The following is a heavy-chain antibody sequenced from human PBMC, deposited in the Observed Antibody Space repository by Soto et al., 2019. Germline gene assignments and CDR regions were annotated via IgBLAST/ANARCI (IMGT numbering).Heavy chain of an antibody. CDR1: GFTFSSYW. CDR3: ARVYYDSSGYYDFDY. J-gene: IGHJ4*02. D-gene: IGHD3-22*01. V-gene: IGHV3-74*01. Sequence: GGSLRLSCAASGFTFSSYWMHWVRQAPGKGLVWVSRINSDGSSTSYADSVKGRFTISRDNAKNTLYLQMNSLRAEDTAVYYCARVYYDSSGYYDFDYWGQGTLVTVSS. CDR2: INSDGSST.